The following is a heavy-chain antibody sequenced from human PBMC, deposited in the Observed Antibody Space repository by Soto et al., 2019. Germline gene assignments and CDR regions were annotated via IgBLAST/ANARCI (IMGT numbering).Heavy chain of an antibody. V-gene: IGHV2-26*01. J-gene: IGHJ5*02. D-gene: IGHD3-3*01. CDR2: IFSNDEK. Sequence: QVTLKESGPVLVKPTETLTLTCTVSGFSLSNARMGVSWIRQPPGKALEWLAHIFSNDEKSYSTSLKSRLTISKDTSKSQVVLTMTNMDPVDTATYYCARSNYDFWSGYDNWFDPWGQGTLVTVSS. CDR3: ARSNYDFWSGYDNWFDP. CDR1: GFSLSNARMG.